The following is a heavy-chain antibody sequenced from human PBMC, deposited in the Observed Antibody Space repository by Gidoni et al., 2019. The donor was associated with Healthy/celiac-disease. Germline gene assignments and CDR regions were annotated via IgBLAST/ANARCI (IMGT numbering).Heavy chain of an antibody. CDR3: ARGLRQPPHYYYYMDV. CDR2: MNPNSGNT. D-gene: IGHD6-13*01. J-gene: IGHJ6*03. CDR1: GYTFTSYD. Sequence: QVQLVQSGAEVKKPGASVKVSCKASGYTFTSYDINWVRQATGQGLEWMGWMNPNSGNTGYAQKFQGRVTMTRNTSISTAYMELSSLRSEDTAVYYCARGLRQPPHYYYYMDVWGKGTTVTVSS. V-gene: IGHV1-8*01.